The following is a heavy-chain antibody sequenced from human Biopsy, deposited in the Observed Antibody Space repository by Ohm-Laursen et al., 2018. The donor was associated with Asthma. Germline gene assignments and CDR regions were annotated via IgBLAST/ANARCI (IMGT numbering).Heavy chain of an antibody. J-gene: IGHJ4*02. CDR1: GFSLSTSGGG. V-gene: IGHV2-5*02. Sequence: TQILALTCTFSGFSLSTSGGGVGWIRQPPGKALEWLGNIYWDDDKRYSPSLQSRLTITRDTPKDQVVLTMTNMGPVDTGTYYCVHTLVGLKAFDFWGQGTLVTVSS. CDR2: IYWDDDK. D-gene: IGHD1-26*01. CDR3: VHTLVGLKAFDF.